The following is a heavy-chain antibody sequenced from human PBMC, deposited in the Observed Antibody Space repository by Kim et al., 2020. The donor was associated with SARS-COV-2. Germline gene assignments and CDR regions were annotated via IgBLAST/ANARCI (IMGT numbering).Heavy chain of an antibody. CDR3: ATRSSSWYVDP. D-gene: IGHD6-13*01. CDR2: T. V-gene: IGHV4-34*01. J-gene: IGHJ5*02. Sequence: TNYTPSLKSRVTISVDPAKTQFSLKLSSVTAADTAVYYCATRSSSWYVDPWGPGTLVTVSS.